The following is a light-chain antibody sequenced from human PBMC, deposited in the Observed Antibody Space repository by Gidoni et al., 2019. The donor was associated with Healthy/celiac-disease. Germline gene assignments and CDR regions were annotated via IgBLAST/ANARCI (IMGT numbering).Light chain of an antibody. J-gene: IGKJ1*01. CDR1: RSISSY. CDR2: AAS. Sequence: DIQMTQSPSSLSASVGDRVPITRRASRSISSYLNWYQQKPGKAPKLLIYAASSLQSGVPSRFSGSGSGTDFTLTISSLQPEDFATYYCQQSYSTPRTFGQGTKVEIK. CDR3: QQSYSTPRT. V-gene: IGKV1-39*01.